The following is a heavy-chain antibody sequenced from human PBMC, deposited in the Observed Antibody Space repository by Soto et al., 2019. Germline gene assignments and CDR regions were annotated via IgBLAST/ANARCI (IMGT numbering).Heavy chain of an antibody. CDR2: IRNKANSYTT. V-gene: IGHV3-72*01. J-gene: IGHJ4*02. D-gene: IGHD2-15*01. CDR3: TRAGILTTPYYFDY. CDR1: GFTFSDHY. Sequence: GGSLRLSCAASGFTFSDHYMDWVRQAPGKGLEWVGRIRNKANSYTTEYAASVKDRFTISRDDSRNSLYLQMNSLKTEDTAMYYCTRAGILTTPYYFDYWGRGTLVTVSS.